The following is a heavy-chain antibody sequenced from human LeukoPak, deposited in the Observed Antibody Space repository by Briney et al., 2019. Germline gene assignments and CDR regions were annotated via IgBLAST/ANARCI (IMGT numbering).Heavy chain of an antibody. CDR2: IIPIFGTA. Sequence: SVKVSCKASGGTFSSYAISWVRQAPGQGLEWMGGIIPIFGTANYAQKFQGRVTITTDESTSTAYMELSSLRSEDTAVYYCARGGQGLELGLGAFDIRGQGTMVTVSS. J-gene: IGHJ3*02. CDR3: ARGGQGLELGLGAFDI. D-gene: IGHD1-7*01. CDR1: GGTFSSYA. V-gene: IGHV1-69*05.